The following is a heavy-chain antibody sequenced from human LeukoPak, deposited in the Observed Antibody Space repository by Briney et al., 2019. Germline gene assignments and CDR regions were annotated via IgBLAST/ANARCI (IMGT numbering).Heavy chain of an antibody. D-gene: IGHD1/OR15-1a*01. V-gene: IGHV1-69*13. CDR3: ARRRTNVDHAFDI. CDR2: IIPIFGTA. Sequence: ASVKVSCKASGGTFSSYAISGVRQAPGQGLEWMGGIIPIFGTANYAQKFQGRVTITADESTSTAYMELSSLRSEDTAVYYCARRRTNVDHAFDIWGQGTMVTVSS. CDR1: GGTFSSYA. J-gene: IGHJ3*02.